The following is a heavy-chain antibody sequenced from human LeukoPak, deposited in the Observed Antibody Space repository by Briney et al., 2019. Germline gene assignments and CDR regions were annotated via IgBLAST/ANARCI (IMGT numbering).Heavy chain of an antibody. Sequence: SETLSLTCTVSGGSISSYYWSWIRQPPGKGLEWIGYIYYSGSTNYNPSLKSRVTISVDTSKNQFSLKLSSVTAADTAVYYCARDRRIAEAGTPITKAFDIWGQGTMVTVSS. V-gene: IGHV4-59*01. CDR3: ARDRRIAEAGTPITKAFDI. CDR2: IYYSGST. J-gene: IGHJ3*02. D-gene: IGHD6-19*01. CDR1: GGSISSYY.